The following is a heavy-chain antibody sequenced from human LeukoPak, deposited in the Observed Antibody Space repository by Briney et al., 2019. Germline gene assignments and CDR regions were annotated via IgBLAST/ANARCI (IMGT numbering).Heavy chain of an antibody. V-gene: IGHV3-48*03. CDR2: ISSSGSTI. CDR1: GFTFSSYE. Sequence: GGSLRLSCAASGFTFSSYEMNWVRQAPGKGLEWVPYISSSGSTIYYADSVKGRFTISRDNAKNSLYLQMNSLRAEDTAVYYCARVGYDSSGYYSAFDIWGQGTMVTVSS. CDR3: ARVGYDSSGYYSAFDI. J-gene: IGHJ3*02. D-gene: IGHD3-22*01.